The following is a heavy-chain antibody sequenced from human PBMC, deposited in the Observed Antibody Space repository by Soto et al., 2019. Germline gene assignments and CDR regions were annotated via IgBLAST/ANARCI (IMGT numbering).Heavy chain of an antibody. CDR3: ARTTAAIHLNY. V-gene: IGHV4-34*01. D-gene: IGHD2-21*02. Sequence: QAQLQQWGTGLLKPSETLSLTCAVYGGSLSGNYWGWIRQPPGQGLEWIGGTHHIGSTAYNPSLKSRVTISVDTSRNQFSLKLNSVTAADTAVYYCARTTAAIHLNYWSQGTLVTVSS. J-gene: IGHJ4*02. CDR1: GGSLSGNY. CDR2: THHIGST.